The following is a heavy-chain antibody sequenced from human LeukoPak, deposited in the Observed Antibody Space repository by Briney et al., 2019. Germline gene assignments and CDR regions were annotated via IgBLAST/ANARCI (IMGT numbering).Heavy chain of an antibody. Sequence: SETLSLTCAVYGGSFSGYYWSWIRQPPGKGLEWIGEINHSGSTNYNPSLKSRVTISVDTPKNQFSLKLSSVTAADTAVYYCARCLLFSSTSCYDYWGQGTLVTVSS. CDR1: GGSFSGYY. CDR2: INHSGST. D-gene: IGHD2-2*01. J-gene: IGHJ4*02. V-gene: IGHV4-34*01. CDR3: ARCLLFSSTSCYDY.